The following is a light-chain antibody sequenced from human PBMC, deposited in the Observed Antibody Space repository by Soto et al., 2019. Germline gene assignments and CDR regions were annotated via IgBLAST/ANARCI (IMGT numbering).Light chain of an antibody. CDR3: QQYSSYSPLT. CDR1: QSVSSW. Sequence: VTITCRASQSVSSWLAWYQQKPGKAPTLLIHTASTLQSGTPSRFSGRRSGTEFTLTIASVQPEDFATYYCQQYSSYSPLTFGGGTKV. V-gene: IGKV1-5*03. CDR2: TAS. J-gene: IGKJ4*01.